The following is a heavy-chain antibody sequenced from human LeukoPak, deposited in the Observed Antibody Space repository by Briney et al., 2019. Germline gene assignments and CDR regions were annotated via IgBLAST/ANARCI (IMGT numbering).Heavy chain of an antibody. Sequence: ASVKVSCKASGYTLTGYYMHWVRQAPGQGLGWMGWINPNSGGTNYAQKFQGRVTMTRDTSISTAYMELSRLRSDDTAVYYCARVPYYYDSSGYYADYWGQGTLVTVSS. CDR1: GYTLTGYY. J-gene: IGHJ4*02. D-gene: IGHD3-22*01. CDR2: INPNSGGT. V-gene: IGHV1-2*02. CDR3: ARVPYYYDSSGYYADY.